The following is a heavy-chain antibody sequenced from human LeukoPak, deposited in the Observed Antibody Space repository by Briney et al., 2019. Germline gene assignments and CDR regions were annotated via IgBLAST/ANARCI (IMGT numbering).Heavy chain of an antibody. J-gene: IGHJ4*02. V-gene: IGHV3-23*01. Sequence: PGGSLRLSCAASGFTFSTYVMTWVRQAPGKGLQWVSAISARGRTYYADSVKGRFTISRDNSKNTLFLQMNSLRVEDTAVYYCARGSYDILTGYYPGGHWGQGTLVTVSS. CDR1: GFTFSTYV. CDR3: ARGSYDILTGYYPGGH. D-gene: IGHD3-9*01. CDR2: ISARGRT.